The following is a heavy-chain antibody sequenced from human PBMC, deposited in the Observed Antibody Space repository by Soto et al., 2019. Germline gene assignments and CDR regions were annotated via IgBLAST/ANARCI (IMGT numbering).Heavy chain of an antibody. Sequence: QVQLVQSGADVKEPGASVKVSCKASGYTFSDHYVQWVRQAPGQGLEWVAMINPADGTTRYAQMFQGRDTLTRDTPTNTVYMGMSSLRSEDTAFYYCARDRPHAWLDPWGQGTLVTVS. CDR2: INPADGTT. CDR1: GYTFSDHY. CDR3: ARDRPHAWLDP. J-gene: IGHJ5*02. V-gene: IGHV1-46*01.